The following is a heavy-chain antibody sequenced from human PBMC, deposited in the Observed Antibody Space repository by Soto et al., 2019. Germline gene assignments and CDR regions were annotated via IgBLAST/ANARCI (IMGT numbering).Heavy chain of an antibody. Sequence: SETLSLTCAVYGGSFSGYYWSWIRQPPGKGLEWIGEINHSGSTNYNPSLKSRVTISVDTSKNQFSLKLSSVTAADTAVYYCARGQVFYGSGTVTDYWGQGTLVTVSS. CDR1: GGSFSGYY. D-gene: IGHD3-10*01. CDR2: INHSGST. J-gene: IGHJ4*02. V-gene: IGHV4-34*01. CDR3: ARGQVFYGSGTVTDY.